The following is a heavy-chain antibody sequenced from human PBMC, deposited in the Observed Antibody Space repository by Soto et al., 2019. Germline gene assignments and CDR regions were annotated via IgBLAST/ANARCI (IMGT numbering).Heavy chain of an antibody. CDR3: ARADSSGVDHTLYYYYGMDV. D-gene: IGHD3-22*01. V-gene: IGHV1-18*04. J-gene: IGHJ6*02. Sequence: GASVKVSCKASGYTFTSYGISWVRQAPGQGLEWMGWIGAYNGNTNYAQKLQGRVTMTTDTSTSTAYMELRSLRSDDTAVYYCARADSSGVDHTLYYYYGMDVWGQGTTVTVSS. CDR1: GYTFTSYG. CDR2: IGAYNGNT.